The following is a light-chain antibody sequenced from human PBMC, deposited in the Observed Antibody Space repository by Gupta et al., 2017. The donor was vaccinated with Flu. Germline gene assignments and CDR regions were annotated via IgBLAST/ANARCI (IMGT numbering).Light chain of an antibody. CDR1: SSDVGSYNY. CDR3: SSYTSSSTLYV. CDR2: EVS. Sequence: SSDVGSYNYVSWYQQHPGKAPKRMIYEVSNRPSGVSNRFSGSKSGNTASLTISGLQAEDEADYYRSSYTSSSTLYVFGTGTKVTVL. V-gene: IGLV2-14*01. J-gene: IGLJ1*01.